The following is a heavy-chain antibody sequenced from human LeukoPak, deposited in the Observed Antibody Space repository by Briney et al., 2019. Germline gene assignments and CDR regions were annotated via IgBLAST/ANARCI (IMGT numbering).Heavy chain of an antibody. CDR1: GFTFSNAW. CDR2: IKSKTEGGTT. J-gene: IGHJ5*02. Sequence: GGSLRLSCAASGFTFSNAWTSWVRQAPGKGVEWVGRIKSKTEGGTTDYAAPVKGRFTISRDDSKNTLYLQMNSLKTEDTAVYYCTPRARFDPWGQGTLVTVSS. V-gene: IGHV3-15*01. CDR3: TPRARFDP.